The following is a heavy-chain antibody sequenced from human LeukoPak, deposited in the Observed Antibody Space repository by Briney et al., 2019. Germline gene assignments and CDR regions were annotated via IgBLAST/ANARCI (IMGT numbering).Heavy chain of an antibody. Sequence: GGSLRLSCAASGFRFEDYAMHWVRQAPGKGLESVSRINTDGTVTTYADSVKGRFTVSRDNADNTMFLQMNSVRDEDTAVYYCATKQWLAPPPDSWGQGTPVTVSS. D-gene: IGHD6-19*01. V-gene: IGHV3-74*01. CDR3: ATKQWLAPPPDS. CDR2: INTDGTVT. CDR1: GFRFEDYA. J-gene: IGHJ4*02.